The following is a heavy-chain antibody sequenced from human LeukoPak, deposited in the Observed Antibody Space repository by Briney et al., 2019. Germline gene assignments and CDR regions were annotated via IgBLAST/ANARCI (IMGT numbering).Heavy chain of an antibody. J-gene: IGHJ3*02. CDR2: IRPNSGGT. CDR3: ATWGLHFDI. CDR1: GYTFCAYY. Sequence: ASVKVSCKASGYTFCAYYMYWVRQAPGQGLEWMGWIRPNSGGTNYTQKFQGGVTMTRDTSINTAYMELSRLTSDDTAVYFCATWGLHFDIWGQGTMVIVAS. D-gene: IGHD3-16*01. V-gene: IGHV1-2*02.